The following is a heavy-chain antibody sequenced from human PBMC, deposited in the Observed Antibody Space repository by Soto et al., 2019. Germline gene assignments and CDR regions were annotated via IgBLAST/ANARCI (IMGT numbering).Heavy chain of an antibody. CDR2: IDPSDSYT. CDR3: ARQGVVVPAAMEYYYYYGMDV. J-gene: IGHJ6*02. D-gene: IGHD2-2*01. CDR1: GYSFTSYW. Sequence: RGESLKISCKGSGYSFTSYWISWVRQMPGKGLEWMGRIDPSDSYTNYSPSFQGHVTISADKSISTAYLQWSSLKASDTAMYYCARQGVVVPAAMEYYYYYGMDVWGQGTKVTV. V-gene: IGHV5-10-1*01.